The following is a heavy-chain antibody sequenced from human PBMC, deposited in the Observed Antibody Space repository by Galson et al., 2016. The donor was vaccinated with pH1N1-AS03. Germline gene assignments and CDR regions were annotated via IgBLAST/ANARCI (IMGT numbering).Heavy chain of an antibody. J-gene: IGHJ4*02. CDR1: GYTFTNYG. V-gene: IGHV1-18*01. CDR2: ISADGGNT. D-gene: IGHD4-23*01. CDR3: ARGCPDYGGDSWLCWDH. Sequence: SVKVSCKASGYTFTNYGISWVRQAPGKGLEWMGWISADGGNTYYVQTLKGRVTLTTDKSTSTAYMELRSLRSADTAVYYWARGCPDYGGDSWLCWDHWGRGSLVTVSS.